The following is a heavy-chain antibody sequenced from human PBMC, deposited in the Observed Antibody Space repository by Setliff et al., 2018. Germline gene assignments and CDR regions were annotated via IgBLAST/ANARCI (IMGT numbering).Heavy chain of an antibody. CDR1: GFTFSSYA. Sequence: GGSLRLSCAASGFTFSSYAMNWVRQAPGKGLEWVSAISGSGGSTYYAGSVKGRFTISRDNSKNTLYLQMNSLRAEDTAVYYCAKAPAPYAASLLNWFDPWGQGTLVTVSS. V-gene: IGHV3-23*01. D-gene: IGHD2-2*01. CDR3: AKAPAPYAASLLNWFDP. J-gene: IGHJ5*02. CDR2: ISGSGGST.